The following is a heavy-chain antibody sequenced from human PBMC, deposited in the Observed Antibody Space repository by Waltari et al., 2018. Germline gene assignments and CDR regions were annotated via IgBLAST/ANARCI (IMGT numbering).Heavy chain of an antibody. Sequence: QLQLQESGPGLVTPPETLSLPCTVSGGSISSSRYYWGWIRQPPEKGLEWVASMDYSGRTYYNPSLKSRVTISVDTSKNQFSLEVRSVTAADTAVYYCARGFGSATTSRFDPWGQGIVVTVSS. J-gene: IGHJ5*02. V-gene: IGHV4-39*07. CDR2: MDYSGRT. CDR1: GGSISSSRYY. CDR3: ARGFGSATTSRFDP. D-gene: IGHD5-12*01.